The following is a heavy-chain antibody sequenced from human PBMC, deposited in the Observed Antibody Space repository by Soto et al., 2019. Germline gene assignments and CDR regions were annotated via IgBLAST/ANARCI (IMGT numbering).Heavy chain of an antibody. V-gene: IGHV1-46*01. Sequence: ASVKVSCKASGYSFTSYYMHWVRQAPGQGLEWMGRINPSGGRTTYAQKFQGRVTMTRDTSTSTFYMELRSLRSEDTAVYYCAGSLHQGSSGYFDSWGQVTMVTVSS. CDR1: GYSFTSYY. J-gene: IGHJ4*02. D-gene: IGHD3-22*01. CDR2: INPSGGRT. CDR3: AGSLHQGSSGYFDS.